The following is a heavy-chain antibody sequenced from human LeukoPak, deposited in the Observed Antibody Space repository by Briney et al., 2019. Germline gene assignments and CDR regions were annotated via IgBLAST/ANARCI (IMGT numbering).Heavy chain of an antibody. Sequence: PGGSLRLSCAAPGFTSSSYEMNWVRQAPGKGLEWVSYISSSGSTIYYADSVKGRFTISRDNAKNSLYLQMNSLRAEDTAVYYCARGSLRYFDWTYYFDYWGQGTLVTVSS. J-gene: IGHJ4*02. CDR3: ARGSLRYFDWTYYFDY. CDR1: GFTSSSYE. D-gene: IGHD3-9*01. V-gene: IGHV3-48*03. CDR2: ISSSGSTI.